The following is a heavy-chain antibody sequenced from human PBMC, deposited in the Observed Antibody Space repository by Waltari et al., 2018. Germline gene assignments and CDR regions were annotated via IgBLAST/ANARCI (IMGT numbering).Heavy chain of an antibody. D-gene: IGHD1-26*01. CDR3: ARVGDSGSYLEGGDYFDY. V-gene: IGHV4-39*07. CDR2: IYYSGST. CDR1: GGSISSSSYY. J-gene: IGHJ4*02. Sequence: QLQLQESGPGLVKPSETLSLPCPVSGGSISSSSYYWGWIRHPPGKGLGWIGSIYYSGSTYYNPSLKSRVTISVDTSKNQFSLKLSSVTAADTAVYYCARVGDSGSYLEGGDYFDYWGQGTLVTVSS.